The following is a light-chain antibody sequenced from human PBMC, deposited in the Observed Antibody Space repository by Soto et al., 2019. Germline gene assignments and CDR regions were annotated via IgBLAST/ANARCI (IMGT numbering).Light chain of an antibody. J-gene: IGKJ5*01. CDR2: GAS. V-gene: IGKV3-15*01. Sequence: EIVMTQSPATLSVSPGERATLSCRASQSVTSNLAWYQQKPGQAPRLLIYGASTRATDFPARFSGSGSGTDFTLTIDNLEPEDFAVYYCQQRSNWPPITFGQGTRLEIK. CDR1: QSVTSN. CDR3: QQRSNWPPIT.